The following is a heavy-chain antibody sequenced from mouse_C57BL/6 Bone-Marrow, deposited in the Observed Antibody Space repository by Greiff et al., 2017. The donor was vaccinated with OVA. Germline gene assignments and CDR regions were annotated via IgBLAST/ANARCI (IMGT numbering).Heavy chain of an antibody. D-gene: IGHD1-1*01. CDR2: ISSGSSTI. J-gene: IGHJ1*03. V-gene: IGHV5-17*01. CDR1: GFTFSDYG. Sequence: DVHLVESGGGLVKPGGSLKLSCAASGFTFSDYGMHCVRQAPEKGLEWVAYISSGSSTIYYADTVKGRFTISRDNAKNTLFLQMTSLRSEDTAMYYCARDYGSRWYFDVWGTGTTVTVSS. CDR3: ARDYGSRWYFDV.